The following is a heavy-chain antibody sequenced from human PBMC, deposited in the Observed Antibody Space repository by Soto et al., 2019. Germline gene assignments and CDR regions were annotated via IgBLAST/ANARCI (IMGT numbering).Heavy chain of an antibody. CDR1: GYPFTDYF. CDR3: ARAISGPAFDY. V-gene: IGHV1-46*01. J-gene: IGHJ4*02. CDR2: ISLYHHST. Sequence: SVKVSCNTSGYPFTDYFIHWVRQAPGQGLEWMGIISLYHHSTSYAQKFQGRLTVTADTSTTTVYMDLSSLTSADTAVYYCARAISGPAFDYWGQGTLVTVSS. D-gene: IGHD6-19*01.